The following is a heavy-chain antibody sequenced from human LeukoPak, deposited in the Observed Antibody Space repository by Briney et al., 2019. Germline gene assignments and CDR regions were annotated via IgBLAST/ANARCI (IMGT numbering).Heavy chain of an antibody. V-gene: IGHV3-23*01. CDR1: GFTFSSYA. Sequence: PGGSLRLSCAASGFTFSSYAMSWVRQAPGKGLEWVSGMSGGGGSTYYADSVKGRFTISRDNSKNTPYLQMNSLRAEDTAIYYCAKTSSGWYPFDYWGQGTLVTVSS. CDR3: AKTSSGWYPFDY. D-gene: IGHD6-19*01. CDR2: MSGGGGST. J-gene: IGHJ4*02.